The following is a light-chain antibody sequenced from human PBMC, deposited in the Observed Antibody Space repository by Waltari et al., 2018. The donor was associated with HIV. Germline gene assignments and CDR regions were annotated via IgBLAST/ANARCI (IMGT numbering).Light chain of an antibody. CDR3: QQYFNAPIT. CDR1: LSILYNSNNKNY. CDR2: WAA. Sequence: EIVMTQSPDSLALSLGERATINFKSTLSILYNSNNKNYLAWYQQKPVQPPQLLIYWAATREFVVPDRFSGSGSGTNFTLTISSLQTEDVAVYYCQQYFNAPITFGGGTRVEI. J-gene: IGKJ4*01. V-gene: IGKV4-1*01.